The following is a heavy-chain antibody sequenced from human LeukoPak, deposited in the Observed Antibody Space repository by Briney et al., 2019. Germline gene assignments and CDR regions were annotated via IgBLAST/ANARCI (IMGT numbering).Heavy chain of an antibody. Sequence: SETLSLTCTVSGGSISSSSYYWGWIRQPPGKGLEWIGSIYYSGSTYYNPSLKSRVTISVDTSKNQFSLKLSSVTAADTAVYYCATTWSPAGSGSRRSWFDPWGKGTLVTVSS. CDR3: ATTWSPAGSGSRRSWFDP. D-gene: IGHD5-12*01. V-gene: IGHV4-39*01. J-gene: IGHJ5*02. CDR2: IYYSGST. CDR1: GGSISSSSYY.